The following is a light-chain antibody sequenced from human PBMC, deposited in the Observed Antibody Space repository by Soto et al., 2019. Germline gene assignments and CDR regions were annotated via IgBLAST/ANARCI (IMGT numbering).Light chain of an antibody. Sequence: IVLTQSPATLSLSPGERATLSCRASQSVSTYLAWYQQKPGQAPRLLIYDVSNRATGIPARFSGSGSGTDFTLTISSLEPEDFAIYYCQQRSNWPRFTFGPGTKVDIK. CDR1: QSVSTY. CDR3: QQRSNWPRFT. J-gene: IGKJ3*01. CDR2: DVS. V-gene: IGKV3-11*01.